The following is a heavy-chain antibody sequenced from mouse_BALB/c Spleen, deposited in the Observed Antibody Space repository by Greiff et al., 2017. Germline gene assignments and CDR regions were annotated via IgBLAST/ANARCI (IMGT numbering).Heavy chain of an antibody. CDR3: AREYYGAFAY. Sequence: EVMLVESGGGLVKPGGSLKLSCAASGFTFSDYYMYWVRQTPEKRLEWVATISDGGSYTYYPDSVKGRFTISRDNAKNNLYLQMSSLKSEDTAMYYCAREYYGAFAYWGQGTLVTVSA. D-gene: IGHD1-1*02. CDR2: ISDGGSYT. V-gene: IGHV5-4*02. J-gene: IGHJ3*01. CDR1: GFTFSDYY.